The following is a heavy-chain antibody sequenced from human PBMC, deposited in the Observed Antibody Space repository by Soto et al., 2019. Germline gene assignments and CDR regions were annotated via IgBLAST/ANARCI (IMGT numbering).Heavy chain of an antibody. CDR1: GFTFSSYD. D-gene: IGHD3-9*01. CDR2: IGTAGDT. CDR3: ARLNYDILTGYYYGMDV. V-gene: IGHV3-13*01. J-gene: IGHJ6*02. Sequence: GGSLRLSCAASGFTFSSYDMHWVRQATGKGLEWVSAIGTAGDTYYPGSVKGRFTISRENAKNSLYLQMNSLRAEDTAVYYCARLNYDILTGYYYGMDVWGQGTTVTVSS.